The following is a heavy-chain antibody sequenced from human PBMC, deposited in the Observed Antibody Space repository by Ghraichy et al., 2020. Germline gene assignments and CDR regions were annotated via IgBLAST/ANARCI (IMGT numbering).Heavy chain of an antibody. Sequence: SETLSLTCTVSGGSISSYYWSWIRQPPGKGLEWIGYIYYSGSTNYNPSLKSRVTISVDTSKNQFSLKLSSVTAADTAVYYCARLKRWLHRDWFDPWGQGTLVTVSS. D-gene: IGHD5-24*01. V-gene: IGHV4-59*08. CDR2: IYYSGST. CDR1: GGSISSYY. J-gene: IGHJ5*02. CDR3: ARLKRWLHRDWFDP.